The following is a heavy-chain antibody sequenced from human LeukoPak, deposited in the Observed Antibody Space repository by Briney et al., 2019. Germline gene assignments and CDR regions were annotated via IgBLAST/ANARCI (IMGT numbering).Heavy chain of an antibody. CDR3: AKDRGSYYGDAFDI. CDR1: GFTFTDYY. V-gene: IGHV3-11*01. D-gene: IGHD1-26*01. CDR2: ISSSGSTI. J-gene: IGHJ3*02. Sequence: GGSLRLSCAASGFTFTDYYMSWIRQAPGKGLEWLSYISSSGSTIYYADSVKGRFTISRDNAKNSLYLQMNSLRAEDMALYYYAKDRGSYYGDAFDIWGQGTMVTVSS.